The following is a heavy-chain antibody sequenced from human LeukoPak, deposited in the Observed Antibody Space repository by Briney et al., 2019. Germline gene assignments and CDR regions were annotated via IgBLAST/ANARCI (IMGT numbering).Heavy chain of an antibody. D-gene: IGHD1-26*01. J-gene: IGHJ4*02. Sequence: GGSLRLSCAASGFTVSSNYMSWVRQAPGKGPEWVSVIYTSGITYYADSVRGRFTISRDNSKNTLYLQMDSLTAEDTAVYYCAREDAGGTYSFDYWGQGTLVTVSS. CDR2: IYTSGIT. V-gene: IGHV3-66*01. CDR3: AREDAGGTYSFDY. CDR1: GFTVSSNY.